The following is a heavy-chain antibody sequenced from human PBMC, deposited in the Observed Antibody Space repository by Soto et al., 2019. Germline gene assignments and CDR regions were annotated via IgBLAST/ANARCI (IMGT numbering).Heavy chain of an antibody. CDR2: AYHNGLT. D-gene: IGHD6-19*01. CDR1: GDSVTSNVW. Sequence: QVQLQESGPGLVKPSGTLSLTCAVSGDSVTSNVWWSWVRQPPGKGLEWIGEAYHNGLTGYNPSLKSRVTMSVDTSKNEFSLKLTSLTAADTAIYYCARDAAVPGESDRFDYWGQGTLVTVSS. J-gene: IGHJ4*02. CDR3: ARDAAVPGESDRFDY. V-gene: IGHV4-4*02.